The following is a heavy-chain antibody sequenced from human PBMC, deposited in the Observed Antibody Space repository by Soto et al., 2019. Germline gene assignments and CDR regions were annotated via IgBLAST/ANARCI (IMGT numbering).Heavy chain of an antibody. CDR3: AREMVYYESRGYYLRRAFDI. CDR2: INHSGST. Sequence: SETLSLTCAVYGGSFSGYYWSWIRQPPGKGLEWIGEINHSGSTNYNPSLKSRVTISVDTSKNQFSLKLSSVTAADTALVYCAREMVYYESRGYYLRRAFDIWGQGTMVTVSS. D-gene: IGHD3-22*01. V-gene: IGHV4-34*01. CDR1: GGSFSGYY. J-gene: IGHJ3*02.